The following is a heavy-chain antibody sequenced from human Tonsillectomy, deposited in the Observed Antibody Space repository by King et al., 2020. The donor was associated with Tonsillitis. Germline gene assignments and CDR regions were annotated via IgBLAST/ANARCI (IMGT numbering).Heavy chain of an antibody. CDR2: IRGKAYGGST. CDR3: TRGSGGFDFWSGYLDYFDY. Sequence: VQLVESGGGLVQPGRSLRLSCTASGFTFGDYAMTWVRQAPGKGLQWVGFIRGKAYGGSTEYAASVKGRFTISRDGSKGTGYLQMNSLKTEDTAVYYCTRGSGGFDFWSGYLDYFDYWGQGTLVTVSS. CDR1: GFTFGDYA. J-gene: IGHJ4*02. V-gene: IGHV3-49*04. D-gene: IGHD3-3*01.